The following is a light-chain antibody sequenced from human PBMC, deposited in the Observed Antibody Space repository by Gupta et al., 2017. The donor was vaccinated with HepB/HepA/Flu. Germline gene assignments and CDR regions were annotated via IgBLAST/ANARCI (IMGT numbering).Light chain of an antibody. CDR1: QSISSY. Sequence: DIQMTQSPSSLSASVGDRVTITCRASQSISSYLNWYQQKPGKAPKLLIYAASSLQSGVPSRFRGRVSGPPFPLTIRSLPPASFATYYCPPRYRPPLPFCVGTKVEIK. V-gene: IGKV1-39*01. CDR2: AAS. J-gene: IGKJ4*01. CDR3: PPRYRPPLP.